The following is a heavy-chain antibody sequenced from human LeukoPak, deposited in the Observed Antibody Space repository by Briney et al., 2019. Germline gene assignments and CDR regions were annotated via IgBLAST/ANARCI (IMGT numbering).Heavy chain of an antibody. CDR3: ASRIAVCAWDY. CDR2: IYYSGSD. D-gene: IGHD6-19*01. J-gene: IGHJ4*02. CDR1: GGSLSSSRYY. Sequence: SEALSLTCTVSGGSLSSSRYYWGWIRQPPGKGLEWFGRIYYSGSDYSIPYLKSRLPIPVETANDQSARRRRAVTAADTAVYYWASRIAVCAWDYGGQGTLVRVSS. V-gene: IGHV4-39*06.